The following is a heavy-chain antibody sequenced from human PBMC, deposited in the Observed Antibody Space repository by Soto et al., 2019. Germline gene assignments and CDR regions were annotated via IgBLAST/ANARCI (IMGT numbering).Heavy chain of an antibody. CDR2: ISGSGGST. CDR1: GFTFSSYA. CDR3: AKDQNFWSGYIDY. D-gene: IGHD3-3*01. V-gene: IGHV3-23*01. Sequence: EVQLLESGGDLVQPGGSVRLSCAASGFTFSSYALSWVRQAPGKGLEWVSAISGSGGSTYYADSVKGRFTISRDNSKNKLYLQMNSLRAEDTAVYYCAKDQNFWSGYIDYWGQGTLVTVSA. J-gene: IGHJ4*02.